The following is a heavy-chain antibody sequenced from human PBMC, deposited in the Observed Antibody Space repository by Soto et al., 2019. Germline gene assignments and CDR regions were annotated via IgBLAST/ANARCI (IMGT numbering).Heavy chain of an antibody. Sequence: PSETLSLTCSVSGGSISSGDYYWSWIRQPPGKGLEWIGYIYYSGSTYYNPSLKSRVTISVDTSKNQFSLKLSSVTAADTAVYYCARDRTHYDSSGYTTATYWGQGTLVTVSS. D-gene: IGHD3-22*01. V-gene: IGHV4-30-4*01. CDR1: GGSISSGDYY. J-gene: IGHJ4*02. CDR3: ARDRTHYDSSGYTTATY. CDR2: IYYSGST.